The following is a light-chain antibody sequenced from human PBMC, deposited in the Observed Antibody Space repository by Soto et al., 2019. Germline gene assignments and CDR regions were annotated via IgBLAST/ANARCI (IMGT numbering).Light chain of an antibody. CDR2: GAS. V-gene: IGKV3-20*01. CDR1: QTVSSN. J-gene: IGKJ5*01. Sequence: EIVMTQSPDALSVSPGEGATLSCRASQTVSSNLAWYQQKPGQAPRLLIYGASSRATGIPDRFSGSGSGTDFTLTISRLEPEDFAVYYCQQYGSSRITFGQGTRLEIK. CDR3: QQYGSSRIT.